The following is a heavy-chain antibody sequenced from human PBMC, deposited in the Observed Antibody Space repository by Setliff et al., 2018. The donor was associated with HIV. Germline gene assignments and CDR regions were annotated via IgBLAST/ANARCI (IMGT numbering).Heavy chain of an antibody. CDR1: GFTFSSYT. Sequence: RLSCAASGFTFSSYTMNWVRQAPGKGLEWVSSITSSSSYMYYADSVKGRFTISRDNAKNSLYLQMDSLRAEDTAVYYCARFPSTQEVDWFDPWGQGTLVTVSS. CDR2: ITSSSSYM. J-gene: IGHJ5*02. D-gene: IGHD2-15*01. CDR3: ARFPSTQEVDWFDP. V-gene: IGHV3-21*01.